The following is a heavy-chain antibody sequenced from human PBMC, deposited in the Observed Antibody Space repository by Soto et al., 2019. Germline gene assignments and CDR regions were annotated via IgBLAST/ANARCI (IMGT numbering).Heavy chain of an antibody. Sequence: ASVKVSCKASGYTFTSYAMHWVRQAPGQRLEWMGWINAGNGNTKYSQKFQGRVTITRDTSASTAYMELSSLRSEDTAVYYCAGVVVVGGSLYLSDCGYGMDVWGQGTTVTVSS. CDR3: AGVVVVGGSLYLSDCGYGMDV. V-gene: IGHV1-3*01. CDR1: GYTFTSYA. J-gene: IGHJ6*02. CDR2: INAGNGNT. D-gene: IGHD2-15*01.